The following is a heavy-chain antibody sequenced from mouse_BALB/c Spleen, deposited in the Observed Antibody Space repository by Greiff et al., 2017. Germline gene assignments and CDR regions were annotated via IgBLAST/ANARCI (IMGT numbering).Heavy chain of an antibody. CDR1: GFTFSSYG. CDR2: ISSGGSYT. V-gene: IGHV5-6*02. J-gene: IGHJ2*01. Sequence: EVKLVESGGDLVKPGGSLKLSCAASGFTFSSYGMSWVRQTPDKRLEWVATISSGGSYTYYPDSVKGRFTISRDNAKNTLYLQMSSLKSEDTAMYYCARDGYGNSLDYGGQGTTLTGSS. CDR3: ARDGYGNSLDY. D-gene: IGHD2-10*02.